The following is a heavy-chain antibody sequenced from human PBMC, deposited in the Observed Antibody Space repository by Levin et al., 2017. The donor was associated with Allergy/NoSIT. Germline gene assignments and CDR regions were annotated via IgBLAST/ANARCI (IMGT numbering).Heavy chain of an antibody. Sequence: SETLSLTCTVSGGSISSYYWSWIRQPPGKGLEWIGYIYYSGSTNYNPSLKSRVTISVDTSKNLFSLKLSSVTAADTAVYYCARDDYGSGSGGYWGQGTLVTVSS. CDR1: GGSISSYY. V-gene: IGHV4-59*01. D-gene: IGHD3-10*01. CDR2: IYYSGST. J-gene: IGHJ4*02. CDR3: ARDDYGSGSGGY.